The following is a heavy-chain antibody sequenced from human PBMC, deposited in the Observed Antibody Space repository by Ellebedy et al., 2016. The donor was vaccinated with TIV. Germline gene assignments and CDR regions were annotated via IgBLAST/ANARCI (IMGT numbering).Heavy chain of an antibody. V-gene: IGHV4-39*01. CDR1: GDSISSSTDY. CDR3: ARHVLPSSGWRHYFDN. CDR2: FFYSGRT. Sequence: SETLSLXXTVSGDSISSSTDYWGWIRQPPGKGLEWIGSFFYSGRTFYNPSLKSRVTISVDTSKSQFSLKLSSVTAADTAVYYCARHVLPSSGWRHYFDNWGQGTLLTVSS. J-gene: IGHJ4*02. D-gene: IGHD6-19*01.